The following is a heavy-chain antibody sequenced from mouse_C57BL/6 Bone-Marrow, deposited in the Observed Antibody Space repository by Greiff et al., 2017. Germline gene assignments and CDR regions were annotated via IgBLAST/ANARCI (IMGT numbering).Heavy chain of an antibody. V-gene: IGHV5-15*01. CDR1: GFTFSGYG. J-gene: IGHJ1*03. D-gene: IGHD1-1*01. CDR3: ARRGYYGSSPWYFDV. CDR2: ISNLAYSI. Sequence: EVKLMESGGGLVQPGGSLKLSCAASGFTFSGYGMAWVRQAPRKGPEWVAFISNLAYSIYYADTVTGRFTISRENAKNTLYLEMSSLRSEDTAMYYCARRGYYGSSPWYFDVWGTGTTVTVSS.